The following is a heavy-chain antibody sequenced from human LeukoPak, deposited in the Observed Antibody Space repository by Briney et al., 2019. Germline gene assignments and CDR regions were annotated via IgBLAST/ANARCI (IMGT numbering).Heavy chain of an antibody. Sequence: SETLSLTCAVYGGSFSGYYWSWIRQPPGKGLEWIGEINHSGSTNYNPSLKSRVTISVDMSKNQFSLKLSSVTAADTAVYYCARASHDYGDYSHFDYWGQGTLVTVSS. CDR3: ARASHDYGDYSHFDY. D-gene: IGHD4-17*01. CDR1: GGSFSGYY. V-gene: IGHV4-34*01. CDR2: INHSGST. J-gene: IGHJ4*02.